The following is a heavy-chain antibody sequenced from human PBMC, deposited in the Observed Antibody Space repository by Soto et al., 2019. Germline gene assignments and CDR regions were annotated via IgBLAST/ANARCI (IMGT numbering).Heavy chain of an antibody. Sequence: GGSLRLSCAASGFTFSSYAMSWVRQAPGKGLEWVSAISGSGGSTYYADSVKGRFTISRDNSKNTLYLQMNSLRAEDTAVYYCAKDRLALVVVSSGFDYWGQGTLVTVSS. CDR2: ISGSGGST. V-gene: IGHV3-23*01. J-gene: IGHJ4*02. CDR3: AKDRLALVVVSSGFDY. CDR1: GFTFSSYA. D-gene: IGHD2-15*01.